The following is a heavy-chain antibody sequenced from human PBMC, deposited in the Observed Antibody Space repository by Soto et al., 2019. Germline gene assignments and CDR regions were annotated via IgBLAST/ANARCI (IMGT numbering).Heavy chain of an antibody. CDR2: IYYSGST. D-gene: IGHD3-10*01. CDR3: ARHYGSGSSNWFDP. J-gene: IGHJ5*02. Sequence: SETLSLTCTVSGGSISSSSYYWGWIRQPPGKGLEWIGSIYYSGSTYYNPSLKSRVTISVDASKNQFSLKLSSVTAADTAVYYCARHYGSGSSNWFDPWGQGTLVTVSS. CDR1: GGSISSSSYY. V-gene: IGHV4-39*01.